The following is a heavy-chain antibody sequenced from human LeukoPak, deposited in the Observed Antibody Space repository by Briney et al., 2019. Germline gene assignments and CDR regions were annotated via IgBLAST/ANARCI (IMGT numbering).Heavy chain of an antibody. CDR2: ISYDGSNK. J-gene: IGHJ5*02. Sequence: GGSLRLSCAASGFTFSSYAMHWVRQAPGKGLEWVAVISYDGSNKYYADSVKGRFTISRDNSKNTLYLQMNSLRAEDTAVYYCAKDNVSWFDPWGQGTLVTVSS. CDR1: GFTFSSYA. V-gene: IGHV3-30-3*01. CDR3: AKDNVSWFDP.